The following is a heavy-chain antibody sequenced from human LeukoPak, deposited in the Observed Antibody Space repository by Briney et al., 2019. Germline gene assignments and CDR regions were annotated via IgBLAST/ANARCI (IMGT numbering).Heavy chain of an antibody. Sequence: PGGSLRLSCAASGFTLSSYNMKWVRQAPGKGLEWVSYISSSGSTIYYADSVKGRFTISRDNAKNSLYLQMNSLRAEDTAVYYCARDWGDKYYFDYWGQGTLVTVSS. CDR3: ARDWGDKYYFDY. J-gene: IGHJ4*02. CDR2: ISSSGSTI. V-gene: IGHV3-48*04. CDR1: GFTLSSYN. D-gene: IGHD3-10*01.